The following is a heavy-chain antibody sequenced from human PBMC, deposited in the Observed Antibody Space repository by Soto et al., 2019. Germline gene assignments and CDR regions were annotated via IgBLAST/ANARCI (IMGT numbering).Heavy chain of an antibody. CDR2: ISGSGGSK. Sequence: GGSLRLSCAASGFTFSSYAMSWVRQAPGKGLEWVSAISGSGGSKYYADSVKGRFTISRDNSKNTLYLQMNSLRAEDTAVYYCATSRSNDYDFWSGYYREPVDYWGQGTLVTVSS. CDR3: ATSRSNDYDFWSGYYREPVDY. J-gene: IGHJ4*02. D-gene: IGHD3-3*01. CDR1: GFTFSSYA. V-gene: IGHV3-23*01.